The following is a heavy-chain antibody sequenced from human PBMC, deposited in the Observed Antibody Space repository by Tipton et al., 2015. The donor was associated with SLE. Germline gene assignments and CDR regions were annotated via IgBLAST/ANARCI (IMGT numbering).Heavy chain of an antibody. CDR1: GGSIGDNY. Sequence: TLSLTCTVSGGSIGDNYWNWIRQSAGKGLEWIGRFYTDGSRHKPSLASRLNPSFESRVTMSVDPSKNQFSLTLMSVTAADTAVYFCARGLVSSGHHYADSWGQGTLVTVSS. CDR2: FYTDGSR. CDR3: ARGLVSSGHHYADS. D-gene: IGHD3-22*01. J-gene: IGHJ4*02. V-gene: IGHV4-4*07.